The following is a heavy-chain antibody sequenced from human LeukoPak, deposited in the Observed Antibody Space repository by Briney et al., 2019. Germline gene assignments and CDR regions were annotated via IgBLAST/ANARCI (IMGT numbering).Heavy chain of an antibody. D-gene: IGHD3-22*01. CDR1: GGSIGSSSYY. CDR2: IYYSGST. Sequence: PSETLSLTCTVSGGSIGSSSYYWGWIRQPPGKGLEWIGSIYYSGSTYYNPSLKSRVTISVDTSKNQFSLKLSSVTAADTAVYYCARTKYYYDNSFDYWGQGTLVTVSS. CDR3: ARTKYYYDNSFDY. J-gene: IGHJ4*02. V-gene: IGHV4-39*07.